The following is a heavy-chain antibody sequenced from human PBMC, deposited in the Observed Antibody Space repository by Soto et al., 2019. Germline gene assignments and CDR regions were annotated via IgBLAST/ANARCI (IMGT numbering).Heavy chain of an antibody. CDR1: EDIFKSYS. Sequence: SVKVSCKASEDIFKSYSISWVRQAPGRGLEYMGGILPMFGSANSVDKFRGRLTLTADKSTTTTYMELTDLTDADTAVYYCAGDFSGYDPALNRSDHWGQGTLVTVSS. V-gene: IGHV1-69*06. CDR2: ILPMFGSA. D-gene: IGHD5-12*01. CDR3: AGDFSGYDPALNRSDH. J-gene: IGHJ1*01.